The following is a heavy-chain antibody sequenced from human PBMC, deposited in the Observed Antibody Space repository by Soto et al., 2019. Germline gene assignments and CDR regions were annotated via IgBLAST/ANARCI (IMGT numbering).Heavy chain of an antibody. CDR1: GYNFHTYW. D-gene: IGHD4-17*01. J-gene: IGHJ6*01. V-gene: IGHV5-51*01. Sequence: GESLKISCKGSGYNFHTYWIAWVRQMPGKGLEWMGFIYPHDSDTRYSPSFRGQVTISADKSINTAYLQWTSLKASDTAIYFCARPTDYHYGMQVWGQGPTVTVSS. CDR3: ARPTDYHYGMQV. CDR2: IYPHDSDT.